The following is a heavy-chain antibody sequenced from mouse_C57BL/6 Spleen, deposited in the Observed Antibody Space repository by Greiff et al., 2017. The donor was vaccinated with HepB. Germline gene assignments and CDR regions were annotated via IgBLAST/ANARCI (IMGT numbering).Heavy chain of an antibody. Sequence: DVQLVESGGGLVQPGGSMKLSCVASGFTFSNYWMNWVRQSPEKGLEWVAQIRLKSDNYATHYAESVKGRFTISRDDSKSSVYLQMNNLRAEDTGIYYCTAGSPFAYWGQGTLVTVSA. V-gene: IGHV6-3*01. CDR3: TAGSPFAY. J-gene: IGHJ3*01. D-gene: IGHD6-2*01. CDR1: GFTFSNYW. CDR2: IRLKSDNYAT.